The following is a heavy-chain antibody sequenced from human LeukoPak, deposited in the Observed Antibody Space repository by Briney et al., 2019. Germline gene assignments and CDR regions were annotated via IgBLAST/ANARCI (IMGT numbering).Heavy chain of an antibody. V-gene: IGHV1-2*02. Sequence: ASVKVSCKASGGTFSSYAISWVRQAPGQGLEWTGWINPNSGDTSYAQNFQGRVTMTRDTSINTAYMELSSLRSDDTAVYYCARIKWAAANDWGQGTLVTVSS. J-gene: IGHJ4*02. CDR3: ARIKWAAAND. CDR1: GGTFSSYA. D-gene: IGHD6-13*01. CDR2: INPNSGDT.